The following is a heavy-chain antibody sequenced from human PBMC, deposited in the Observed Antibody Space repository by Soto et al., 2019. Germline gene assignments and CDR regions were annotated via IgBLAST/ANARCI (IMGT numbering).Heavy chain of an antibody. J-gene: IGHJ5*02. D-gene: IGHD6-19*01. CDR3: ARDRRSTGWDP. V-gene: IGHV3-30-3*01. CDR1: GFTFSTYP. Sequence: PGGSLRLSCAASGFTFSTYPIHWVRQAPGKGLEWLAMISYDGSQKYYADSVKGRFTISRDNSKNMVYLEMNSLRDEDTAIYYCARDRRSTGWDPWGQGTLVTVSS. CDR2: ISYDGSQK.